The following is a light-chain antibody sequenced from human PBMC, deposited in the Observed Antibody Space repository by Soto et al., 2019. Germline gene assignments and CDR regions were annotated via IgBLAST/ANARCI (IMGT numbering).Light chain of an antibody. CDR3: QQGNSFPLT. CDR2: TAS. V-gene: IGKV1-12*01. J-gene: IGKJ4*01. CDR1: QDINIA. Sequence: DIQMTQSPSSVSASIGDRVTITCRASQDINIALAWFQQKPGEAPRLLIYTASSLHSGVPSRFSGSGSGTDFTLTITSLQPEDFAPYYCQQGNSFPLTFGEGTKVEIK.